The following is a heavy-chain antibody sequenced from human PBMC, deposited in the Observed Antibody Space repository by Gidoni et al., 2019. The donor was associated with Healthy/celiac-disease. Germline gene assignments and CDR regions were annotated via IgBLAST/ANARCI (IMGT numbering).Heavy chain of an antibody. Sequence: QVQLQQWGAGLLKPSETLSLTCAVYGWSFSGYYWSWIRQPPGKGLEWIGEINHSGSTNYNPSLKSRVTISVDTSKNQFSLKLSSVTAADTAVYYCARQDIAVAGTTFDYWGQGTLVTVSS. CDR2: INHSGST. D-gene: IGHD6-19*01. CDR1: GWSFSGYY. J-gene: IGHJ4*02. V-gene: IGHV4-34*01. CDR3: ARQDIAVAGTTFDY.